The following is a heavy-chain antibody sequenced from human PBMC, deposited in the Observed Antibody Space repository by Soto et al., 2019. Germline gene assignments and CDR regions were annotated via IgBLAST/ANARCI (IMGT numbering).Heavy chain of an antibody. CDR3: ARGWNPYYYYYGMDV. J-gene: IGHJ6*02. V-gene: IGHV4-30-4*01. CDR1: GGSISSGDYY. Sequence: SETLSLTCTVSGGSISSGDYYWSWIRQPPGKGLEWIGYIYYSGSTYYNPSLKSRVTISVDTSKNQFSLKLSSVTAADTVVYYCARGWNPYYYYYGMDVWGQGTTVTVSS. D-gene: IGHD1-1*01. CDR2: IYYSGST.